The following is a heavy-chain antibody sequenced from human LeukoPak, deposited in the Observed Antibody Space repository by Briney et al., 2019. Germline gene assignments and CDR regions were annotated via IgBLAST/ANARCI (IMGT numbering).Heavy chain of an antibody. V-gene: IGHV3-23*01. CDR2: ISGSGGST. CDR3: AKDGGWLVHFDY. J-gene: IGHJ4*02. D-gene: IGHD6-19*01. Sequence: GGSLKISCAASGFTFSSYAMSWVRQAPGKGLEWVSAISGSGGSTYYADSVKGRFTISRDNSKNTPYLQMNGLRAEDTAVYYCAKDGGWLVHFDYWGQGTLVTVSS. CDR1: GFTFSSYA.